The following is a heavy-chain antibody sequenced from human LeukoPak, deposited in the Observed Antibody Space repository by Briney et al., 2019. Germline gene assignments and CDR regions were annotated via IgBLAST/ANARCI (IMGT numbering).Heavy chain of an antibody. CDR3: ARTSVGLVFRWFDP. J-gene: IGHJ5*02. CDR1: GYTFNTYH. V-gene: IGHV1-2*02. Sequence: ASVKVSCKASGYTFNTYHMHWVRQAPGQGLEWMGWINPNSGGTNYAQKFQGRVTMTRDTSISTAYMELSRLRSDDTAVYYCARTSVGLVFRWFDPWGQGTLVTVSS. CDR2: INPNSGGT. D-gene: IGHD6-19*01.